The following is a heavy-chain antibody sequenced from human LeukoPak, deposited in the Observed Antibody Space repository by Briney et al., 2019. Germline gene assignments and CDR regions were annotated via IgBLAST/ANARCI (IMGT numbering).Heavy chain of an antibody. CDR1: GFTFSSHE. J-gene: IGHJ4*02. CDR3: ARDRVIQGYSSGWLFDY. D-gene: IGHD6-19*01. Sequence: QPGGSLRLSCVASGFTFSSHEMNWVRQAPGKGLEWVSSISSSGSSIRYADSVKGRFTVSRDNAKNSLFLQMNSLRPEDTAVYYCARDRVIQGYSSGWLFDYWGQGTLVTVSS. CDR2: ISSSGSSI. V-gene: IGHV3-48*03.